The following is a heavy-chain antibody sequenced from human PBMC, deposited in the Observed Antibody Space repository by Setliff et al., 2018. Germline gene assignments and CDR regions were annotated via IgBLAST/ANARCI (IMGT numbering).Heavy chain of an antibody. CDR2: IYYSGST. D-gene: IGHD5-12*01. CDR1: GGSISSGGFY. Sequence: PSETLSLTCSVSGGSISSGGFYWSWIRQSAGRGLEWIGYIYYSGSTNYNPSLKSRVTISVDTSKNQFSLKLSSVTAADTAVYCCARGGTFRYFDYWGQGTPVTVSS. CDR3: ARGGTFRYFDY. J-gene: IGHJ4*02. V-gene: IGHV4-61*10.